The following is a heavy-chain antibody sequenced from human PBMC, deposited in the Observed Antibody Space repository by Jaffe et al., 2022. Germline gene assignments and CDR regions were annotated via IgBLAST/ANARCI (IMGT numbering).Heavy chain of an antibody. J-gene: IGHJ6*03. CDR2: IIPIFGTA. CDR3: ARVVRGYCSGGSCYSTYYYYYMDV. D-gene: IGHD2-15*01. CDR1: GGTFSSYA. V-gene: IGHV1-69*05. Sequence: QVQLVQSGAEVKKPGSSVKVSCKASGGTFSSYAISWVRQAPGQGLEWMGGIIPIFGTANYAQKFQGRVTITTDESTSTAYMELSSLRSEDTAVYYCARVVRGYCSGGSCYSTYYYYYMDVWGKGTTVTVSS.